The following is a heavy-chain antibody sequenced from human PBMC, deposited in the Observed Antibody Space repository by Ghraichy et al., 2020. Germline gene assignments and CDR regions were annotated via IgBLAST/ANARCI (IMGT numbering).Heavy chain of an antibody. CDR2: IYYSWST. J-gene: IGHJ5*02. D-gene: IGHD5-12*01. CDR3: ARRIVATTRANWFDP. V-gene: IGHV4-39*01. Sequence: ESLNISCTVSGGSISSSSYYWGWIRQPPGKGLEWIGSIYYSWSTYYNPSLKSRVTISVDTSKNQFSLKLSSVTAADTAVYYCARRIVATTRANWFDPWGQGTLVTVSS. CDR1: GGSISSSSYY.